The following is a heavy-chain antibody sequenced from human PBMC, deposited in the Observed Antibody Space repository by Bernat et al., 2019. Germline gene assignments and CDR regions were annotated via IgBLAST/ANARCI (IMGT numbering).Heavy chain of an antibody. V-gene: IGHV4-59*01. CDR3: ARLERGYSIFDY. Sequence: QVQLQESGPGLVKPSETLSLTCTVSGGSISSYYWSWIRQPPGKGLEWIGYIYYSGSTNYNPSLKSRVTISVDTSKNQISLKLSSVTAADTAVYYCARLERGYSIFDYWGQGTLVTVSS. J-gene: IGHJ4*02. CDR1: GGSISSYY. CDR2: IYYSGST. D-gene: IGHD5-18*01.